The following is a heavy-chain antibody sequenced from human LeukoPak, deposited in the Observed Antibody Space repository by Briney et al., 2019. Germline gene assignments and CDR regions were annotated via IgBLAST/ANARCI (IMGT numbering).Heavy chain of an antibody. CDR3: ARRYCSGGSCYEWGVTSYNWFDP. CDR1: GYTFTGYY. J-gene: IGHJ5*02. Sequence: ASVKVSCKASGYTFTGYYMHWVRQAPGQGLEWMGWINPNSGGTNYAQKFQGRVTMTRDTSISTAYMELSRLRSDDTAVYYCARRYCSGGSCYEWGVTSYNWFDPWGQGTLVTVSS. CDR2: INPNSGGT. V-gene: IGHV1-2*02. D-gene: IGHD2-15*01.